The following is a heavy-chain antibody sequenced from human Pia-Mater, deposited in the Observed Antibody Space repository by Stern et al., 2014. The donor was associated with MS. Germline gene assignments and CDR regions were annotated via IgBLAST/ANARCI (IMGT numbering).Heavy chain of an antibody. J-gene: IGHJ4*02. CDR2: IYPGDSKT. Sequence: EVQLVESGAELIRPGESLKISCKGSGFTFSIYWIDWVRQMPGKGLEWMGIIYPGDSKTKYSPSFQGQVTMSADKSTSTAYLQWSSLNASDTAMYFCARQTTAWASDVWGQGTLVTVSS. D-gene: IGHD1-14*01. CDR3: ARQTTAWASDV. CDR1: GFTFSIYW. V-gene: IGHV5-51*01.